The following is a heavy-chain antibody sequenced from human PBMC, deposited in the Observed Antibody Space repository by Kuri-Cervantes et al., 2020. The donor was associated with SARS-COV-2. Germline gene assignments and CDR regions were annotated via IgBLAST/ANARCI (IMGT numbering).Heavy chain of an antibody. Sequence: GSLRLSCTVSGGSISSYYWSWIRQPAGKGLEWIGRIYTSGSTNYNPSLKSRVTMSVDTSKNQFSLKLSSVTAADTAVYYCARDPAAAGRGLDYYYGMDVWGQGTTVTVDS. CDR1: GGSISSYY. J-gene: IGHJ6*01. CDR3: ARDPAAAGRGLDYYYGMDV. D-gene: IGHD6-13*01. V-gene: IGHV4-4*07. CDR2: IYTSGST.